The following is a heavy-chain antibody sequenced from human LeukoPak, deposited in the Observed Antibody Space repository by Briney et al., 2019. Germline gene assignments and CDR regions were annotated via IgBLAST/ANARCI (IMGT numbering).Heavy chain of an antibody. Sequence: ASVKVSCKASDYTFTSYEIRWVRQAPGQGLEWMGWISAYNGNTKSAQKLQGRVTMTTDTSTSTAYMELRSLRSDDTAVYYCARVMRRGWDREPNDYWGQGTLVTVSS. CDR2: ISAYNGNT. CDR1: DYTFTSYE. V-gene: IGHV1-18*01. D-gene: IGHD3-10*01. J-gene: IGHJ4*02. CDR3: ARVMRRGWDREPNDY.